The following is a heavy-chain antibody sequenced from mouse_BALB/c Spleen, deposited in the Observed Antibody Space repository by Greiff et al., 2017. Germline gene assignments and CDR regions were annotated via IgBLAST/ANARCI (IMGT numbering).Heavy chain of an antibody. CDR1: GFNIKDYY. CDR2: IDPENGDT. J-gene: IGHJ2*01. Sequence: VQLQQSGAELVRSGASVKLSCTASGFNIKDYYMHWVKQRPEQGLEWIGWIDPENGDTEYAPKFQGKATMTADTSSNTAYLQLSSLTSEDTAVYYCNALGYGKDYWGQGTTLTVSS. CDR3: NALGYGKDY. D-gene: IGHD2-1*01. V-gene: IGHV14-4*02.